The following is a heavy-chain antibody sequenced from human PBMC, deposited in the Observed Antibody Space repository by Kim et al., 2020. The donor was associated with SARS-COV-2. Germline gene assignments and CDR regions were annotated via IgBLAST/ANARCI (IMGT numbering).Heavy chain of an antibody. V-gene: IGHV3-23*01. J-gene: IGHJ4*02. CDR2: IFPSGEST. Sequence: GGSLRLSCAVSGFTFRNYAMSWVRQAPGKGLEWVSAIFPSGESTKYVDSVKGRFTISRDNSKDTLYLQMNSLRAEDTAVYYCAKRFWVGGGLGPFDCWGQGTLVTVSS. D-gene: IGHD3-16*01. CDR3: AKRFWVGGGLGPFDC. CDR1: GFTFRNYA.